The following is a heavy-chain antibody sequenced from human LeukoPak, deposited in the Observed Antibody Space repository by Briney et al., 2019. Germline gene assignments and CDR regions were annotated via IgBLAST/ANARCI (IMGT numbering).Heavy chain of an antibody. CDR2: IYPGDSDT. J-gene: IGHJ4*02. V-gene: IGHV5-51*01. D-gene: IGHD5-18*01. CDR3: ASRGVGYSYGYGFDY. Sequence: GESLKISCKGSGYSFTSYWIGWVRQMPGKGLEWMGIIYPGDSDTRYSPSFQGQVTISADKSISTAYLQWSSLKASDTGMYYCASRGVGYSYGYGFDYWGQGTLVTVSS. CDR1: GYSFTSYW.